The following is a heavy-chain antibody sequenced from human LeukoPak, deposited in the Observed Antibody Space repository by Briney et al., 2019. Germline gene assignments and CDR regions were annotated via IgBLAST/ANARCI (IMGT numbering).Heavy chain of an antibody. J-gene: IGHJ1*01. D-gene: IGHD3-22*01. V-gene: IGHV3-74*01. CDR1: GFTFSTYC. CDR2: IKSDGST. Sequence: GGSLRLSCAVSGFTFSTYCMHWVRHAPGKGLLWVSRIKSDGSTNYADSVKGRFTISRDNANNTLSLQMNSLRPEDTGVYYCARAPSEIGGYYPEYFRHWGQGTLVTVSS. CDR3: ARAPSEIGGYYPEYFRH.